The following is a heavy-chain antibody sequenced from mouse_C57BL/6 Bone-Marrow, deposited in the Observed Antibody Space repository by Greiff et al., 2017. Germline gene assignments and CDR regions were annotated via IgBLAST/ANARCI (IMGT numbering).Heavy chain of an antibody. CDR1: GYTFTSYG. Sequence: VKLMESGAELARPGASVKLSCKASGYTFTSYGISWVKQRTGQGLEWIGEIYPRSGNTYYNEKFKGKATLTADKTSSTAYMELRSLTSEDSAVYFCARSGNDYSWVAYWGQGTLVTVSA. D-gene: IGHD2-4*01. CDR2: IYPRSGNT. J-gene: IGHJ3*01. CDR3: ARSGNDYSWVAY. V-gene: IGHV1-81*01.